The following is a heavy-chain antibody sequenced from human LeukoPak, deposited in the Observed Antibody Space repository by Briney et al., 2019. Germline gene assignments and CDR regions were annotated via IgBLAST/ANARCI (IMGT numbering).Heavy chain of an antibody. Sequence: PSETLSLTCAVYGGSFSGYYWSWIRQHPGKGLEWIGYIYYSGSTYYNPSLKSRVTISVDTSKNQFSLKLSSVTAADTAVYYCARSGGVGLWSYYYGMDVWGQGTTVTVSS. J-gene: IGHJ6*02. CDR1: GGSFSGYY. D-gene: IGHD5-18*01. CDR2: IYYSGST. V-gene: IGHV4-31*11. CDR3: ARSGGVGLWSYYYGMDV.